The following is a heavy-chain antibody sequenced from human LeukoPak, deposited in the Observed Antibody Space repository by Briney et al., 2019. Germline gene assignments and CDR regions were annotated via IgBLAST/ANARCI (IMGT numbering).Heavy chain of an antibody. V-gene: IGHV4-39*01. Sequence: SETLSLTCTVSGVSISSSNSYWGWIRQPPEKGLEWIGSIYYGGNTYYNASLKSRVTISVDTSKNQFSLKLTSVTAADTAVYYCARQTGSGLFTLPGGQGTLVTVSS. CDR1: GVSISSSNSY. J-gene: IGHJ4*02. D-gene: IGHD3-10*01. CDR3: ARQTGSGLFTLP. CDR2: IYYGGNT.